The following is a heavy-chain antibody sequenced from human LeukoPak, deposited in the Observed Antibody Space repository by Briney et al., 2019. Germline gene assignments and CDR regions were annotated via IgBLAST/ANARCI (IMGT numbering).Heavy chain of an antibody. D-gene: IGHD4-17*01. CDR3: ARKKGSPNDYGDYSQGWDY. CDR1: GYTFTSYA. J-gene: IGHJ4*02. Sequence: GASVKVSCKASGYTFTSYAISWVRQAPGQGLEWMGGIIPIFGTANYAQKFQGRVTITADESTSTVYMELSSLRSEDTAVYYCARKKGSPNDYGDYSQGWDYWGQGTLVTVSS. V-gene: IGHV1-69*13. CDR2: IIPIFGTA.